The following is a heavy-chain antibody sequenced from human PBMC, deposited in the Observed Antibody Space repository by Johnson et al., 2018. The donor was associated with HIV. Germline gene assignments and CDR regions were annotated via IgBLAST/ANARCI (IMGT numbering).Heavy chain of an antibody. D-gene: IGHD3-3*01. J-gene: IGHJ3*02. CDR1: GFTFSSYA. CDR3: AKDLGERGGEGWASDYYDFGRDLPCEDPRGVVGTFDM. CDR2: ISYAGSNK. Sequence: QVQLVESGGGVVQPGRSLRLSCAASGFTFSSYAMHWVRQAPGKGLEWVAVISYAGSNKYYADSVTGRFPTPRATSKTTLYRYLDSLRSEHMAVSYCAKDLGERGGEGWASDYYDFGRDLPCEDPRGVVGTFDMWGQGTMVTVSS. V-gene: IGHV3-30-3*01.